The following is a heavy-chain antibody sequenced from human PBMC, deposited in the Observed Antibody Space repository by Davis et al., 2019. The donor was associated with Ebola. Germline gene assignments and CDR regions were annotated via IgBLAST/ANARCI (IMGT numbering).Heavy chain of an antibody. J-gene: IGHJ4*02. D-gene: IGHD2-15*01. CDR1: GYTFTNYY. CDR3: AHLGPQRYCSGGGCHGYLDY. Sequence: ASVKVSCKASGYTFTNYYMHWVRQAPGQGLEWMGMINPNDGRTIYAQKFQGRVTITADESTRTAYMELSGLRSEDTAVYYCAHLGPQRYCSGGGCHGYLDYWGQGTLVIVSS. V-gene: IGHV1-46*01. CDR2: INPNDGRT.